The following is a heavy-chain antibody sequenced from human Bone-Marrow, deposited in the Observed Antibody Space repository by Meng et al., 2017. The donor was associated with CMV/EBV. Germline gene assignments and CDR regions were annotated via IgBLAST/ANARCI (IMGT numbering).Heavy chain of an antibody. CDR1: GYTFTSYD. CDR2: MNPNSGNT. D-gene: IGHD2-21*01. J-gene: IGHJ5*02. V-gene: IGHV1-8*01. Sequence: ASVKVSCKASGYTFTSYDINWVRQATGQGLEWMGWMNPNSGNTGYAQKFQGRVTMTRNTSISTAYMELSSLRSEDTAVYYCARLIAREANWFDPWGQGTLVTVYS. CDR3: ARLIAREANWFDP.